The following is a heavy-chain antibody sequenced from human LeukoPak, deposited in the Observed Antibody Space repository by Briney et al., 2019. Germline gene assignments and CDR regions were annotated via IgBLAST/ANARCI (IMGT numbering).Heavy chain of an antibody. V-gene: IGHV3-7*01. Sequence: GGSLRLSCAASGFTVSSNYMTWVRQAPGKGLEWVANIKQDGSQQYYVDSVKGRFTISRDNAKNSLYLQMNSLRAEDTAVYFCARANFDLWGRGTLVTVSS. J-gene: IGHJ2*01. CDR3: ARANFDL. CDR2: IKQDGSQQ. CDR1: GFTVSSNY.